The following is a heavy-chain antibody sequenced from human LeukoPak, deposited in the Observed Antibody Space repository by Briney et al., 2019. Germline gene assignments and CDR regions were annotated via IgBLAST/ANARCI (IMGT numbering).Heavy chain of an antibody. J-gene: IGHJ4*02. D-gene: IGHD3-10*01. Sequence: GGSLRLSCAASGFTFSSYAMSWVRQAPGKGLEWVSAISGGGGSTYYADSVKGRFTISRDNSKNTLYLQMNSLRAEDTAVYYCAKPSWHYYGSGSHFDYWGQGTLVTVSS. V-gene: IGHV3-23*01. CDR1: GFTFSSYA. CDR2: ISGGGGST. CDR3: AKPSWHYYGSGSHFDY.